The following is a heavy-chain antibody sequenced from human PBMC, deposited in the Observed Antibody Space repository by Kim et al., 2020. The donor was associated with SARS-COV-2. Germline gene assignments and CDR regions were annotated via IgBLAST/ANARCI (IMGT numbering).Heavy chain of an antibody. V-gene: IGHV3-9*01. J-gene: IGHJ4*02. Sequence: GGSLRLSCAASGFTFDDYAMHWVRQAPRKGLEWVSGISWNSGSIGYADSVKGRFTISRDNAKNSLYLQMNSLRAEDTALYYCAKTSSSGWYWVRYFDYWGQGTLVTVSS. CDR1: GFTFDDYA. CDR3: AKTSSSGWYWVRYFDY. CDR2: ISWNSGSI. D-gene: IGHD6-19*01.